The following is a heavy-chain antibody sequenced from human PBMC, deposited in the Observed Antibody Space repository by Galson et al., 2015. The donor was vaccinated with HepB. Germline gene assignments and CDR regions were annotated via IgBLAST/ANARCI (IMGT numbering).Heavy chain of an antibody. D-gene: IGHD1-26*01. V-gene: IGHV1-2*06. CDR1: GGTFSSYA. Sequence: SVKVSCKASGGTFSSYAISWVRQAPGQGLEWMGRINPNSGGTNYAQKFQGRVTMTRDTSISTAYMELSRLRSDDTAVYYCARDPPLGEWELPDYWGQGTLVTVSS. CDR2: INPNSGGT. J-gene: IGHJ4*02. CDR3: ARDPPLGEWELPDY.